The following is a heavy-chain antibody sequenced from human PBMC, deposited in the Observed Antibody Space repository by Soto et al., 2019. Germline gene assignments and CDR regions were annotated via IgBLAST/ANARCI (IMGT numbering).Heavy chain of an antibody. D-gene: IGHD3-10*01. CDR2: IIPVFGTT. V-gene: IGHV1-69*18. CDR1: GDTFSGYP. J-gene: IGHJ4*02. CDR3: ARDGGFGELKY. Sequence: QVQLVQSGAELKKPGSSVKVSCKASGDTFSGYPINWVRQAPGEGLEWMGRIIPVFGTTNDAQRFEGRGTLTAAESTNTAYMELRGLLSEDTAVYYCARDGGFGELKYWGPGTLVTVSS.